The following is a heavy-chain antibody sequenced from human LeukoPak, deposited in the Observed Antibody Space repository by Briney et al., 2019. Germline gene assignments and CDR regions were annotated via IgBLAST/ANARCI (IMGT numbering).Heavy chain of an antibody. CDR2: INHSGST. CDR1: GGSFSGYY. V-gene: IGHV4-34*01. CDR3: ARARRQRPRDYYYYMDV. Sequence: SETLSLTCAVYGGSFSGYYWSWIRQPPGKGLEWIGEINHSGSTNYNPSLKSRVTISVDTPKNQFSLKLSSVTAADTAVYYCARARRQRPRDYYYYMDVWGKGTTVTVSS. J-gene: IGHJ6*03.